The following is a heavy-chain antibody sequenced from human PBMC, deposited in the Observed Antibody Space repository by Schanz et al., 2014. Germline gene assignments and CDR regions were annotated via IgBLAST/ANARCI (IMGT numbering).Heavy chain of an antibody. D-gene: IGHD1-7*01. V-gene: IGHV1-69*09. CDR3: ARDRWNYEGGIFDI. CDR1: GYIFSSYA. CDR2: FMPFLGIT. J-gene: IGHJ3*02. Sequence: QLVQSGSEFRKPGASVKVSCKASGYIFSSYAIHWVRQAPGQGPEWIGRFMPFLGITNLAQKFQDRVTMTADKATSTAYMELSGLRSEDTAMYYCARDRWNYEGGIFDIWGQGPMVTVSS.